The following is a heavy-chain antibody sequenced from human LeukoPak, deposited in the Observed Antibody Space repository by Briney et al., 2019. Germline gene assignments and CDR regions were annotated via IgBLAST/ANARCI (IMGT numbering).Heavy chain of an antibody. CDR2: IYTTGSA. CDR3: VRDGPSWGLL. Sequence: SETLSLTCTVSGGSIGTYYWSWIRQPAGEGLEWIGRIYTTGSANYNPSLKSRVTMSLDTSKNQFSLKLSSVTAAGTAVYYCVRDGPSWGLLWGQGALVTVSS. CDR1: GGSIGTYY. V-gene: IGHV4-4*07. D-gene: IGHD3-16*01. J-gene: IGHJ4*02.